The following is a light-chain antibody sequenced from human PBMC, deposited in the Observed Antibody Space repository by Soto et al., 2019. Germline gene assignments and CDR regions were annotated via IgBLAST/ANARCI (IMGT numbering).Light chain of an antibody. CDR3: QQYVNSPFT. CDR1: QTVRGNY. Sequence: FVLTQSPGTLYLSPGERATLSCRASQTVRGNYIAWYQQKPGQAPRVLIFEASRRATGTPDRFSGSGSGTDFTLTISRLEPEDFAVYYCQQYVNSPFTFGQGTNLEI. CDR2: EAS. V-gene: IGKV3-20*01. J-gene: IGKJ2*01.